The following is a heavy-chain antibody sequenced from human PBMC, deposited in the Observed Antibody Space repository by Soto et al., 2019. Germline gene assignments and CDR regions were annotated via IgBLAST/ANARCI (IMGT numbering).Heavy chain of an antibody. V-gene: IGHV3-23*01. J-gene: IGHJ3*02. Sequence: GGSLRLSCAASGFSFNSYAMSWVRQAPGRGLEWVSTVSAGGANTAYADSVKGRFTISRDNSKDTLYLQMNSLRGDDTAFYYCAKERYCSATSCYGGFDIWGQGTVVTVSS. CDR2: VSAGGANT. D-gene: IGHD2-2*01. CDR1: GFSFNSYA. CDR3: AKERYCSATSCYGGFDI.